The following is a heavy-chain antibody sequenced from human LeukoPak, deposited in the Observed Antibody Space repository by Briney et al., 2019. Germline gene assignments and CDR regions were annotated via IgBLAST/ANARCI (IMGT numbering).Heavy chain of an antibody. Sequence: GASVKVSCKASGYTFTGYYMNWVRQAPGQGPEWMGWINSGGTNYAQKFQGRVTMTRDTSISTAYMELSRLRSDDTAVYYCARGSPLGDGYFQGFDYWGQGTLVTVSS. CDR1: GYTFTGYY. CDR2: INSGGT. D-gene: IGHD5-24*01. CDR3: ARGSPLGDGYFQGFDY. V-gene: IGHV1-2*02. J-gene: IGHJ4*02.